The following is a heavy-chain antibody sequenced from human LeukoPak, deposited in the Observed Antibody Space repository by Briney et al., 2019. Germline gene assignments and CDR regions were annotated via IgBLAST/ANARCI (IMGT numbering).Heavy chain of an antibody. J-gene: IGHJ6*03. V-gene: IGHV4-39*07. CDR2: IYYTGST. CDR3: ARPSVGSSDHHYYYMDV. Sequence: PSETLSLTCTVSGGSITSSSYYWGWTRQPPGKGLEWIGSIYYTGSTYYNPSLKSRVTISVDTSKNQLSLKLSSVTAADTAVYFCARPSVGSSDHHYYYMDVWGKGTTVTVSS. D-gene: IGHD6-13*01. CDR1: GGSITSSSYY.